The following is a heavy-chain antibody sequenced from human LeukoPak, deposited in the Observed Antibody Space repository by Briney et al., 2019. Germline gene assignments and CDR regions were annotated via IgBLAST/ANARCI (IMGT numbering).Heavy chain of an antibody. CDR1: VYTFPRYD. V-gene: IGHV1-8*01. Sequence: SVTVSFQSSVYTFPRYDINWVRQPAAQRLEWMGWMYPNSGKTDYPQKFQGRVTMTRNTSKSTAYMEMSSLRAEDTAVYYCATPIRAAEDWVVFDYWGQGTLVTVSS. CDR3: ATPIRAAEDWVVFDY. CDR2: MYPNSGKT. D-gene: IGHD6-25*01. J-gene: IGHJ4*02.